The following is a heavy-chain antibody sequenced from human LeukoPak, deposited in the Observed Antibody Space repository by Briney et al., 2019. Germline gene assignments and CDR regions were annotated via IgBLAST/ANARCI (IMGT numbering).Heavy chain of an antibody. CDR1: GYTFTGYY. J-gene: IGHJ6*02. CDR3: ARRVGYYGSGDTYYYGMDV. D-gene: IGHD3-10*01. CDR2: INPNSGGT. V-gene: IGHV1-2*02. Sequence: GASVKVSCKASGYTFTGYYMHWVRQAPGQGLEWMGWINPNSGGTNYAQKFQGRVTMTRDTSISTAYMELSRLRSDDTAVYYCARRVGYYGSGDTYYYGMDVWGQGTTVTVSS.